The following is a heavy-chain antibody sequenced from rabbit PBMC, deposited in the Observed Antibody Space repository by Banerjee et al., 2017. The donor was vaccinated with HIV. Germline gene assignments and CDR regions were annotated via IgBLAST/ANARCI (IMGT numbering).Heavy chain of an antibody. D-gene: IGHD5-1*01. V-gene: IGHV1S47*01. CDR3: ARVWAL. J-gene: IGHJ4*01. Sequence: QEQLQESGGGLFQPGGSLTLTCKASGFDFSSNAMFRVRQAPGEGLEWIGCIDTGSGSTVYATWVNGRFTISKTSSTTVTLQMTTVTAADTATYFCARVWALWGQGTLVTVS. CDR2: IDTGSGST. CDR1: GFDFSSNA.